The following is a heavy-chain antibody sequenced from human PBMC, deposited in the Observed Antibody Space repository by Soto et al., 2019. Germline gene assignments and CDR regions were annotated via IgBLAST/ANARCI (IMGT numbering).Heavy chain of an antibody. D-gene: IGHD3-10*01. Sequence: QVQLVQSGAEVKKPGASVKVSCKASGYTFTGYYIHWVRQAPGQGLEWMGWINPNSGDTNYAQKFQGRVTMTRDTSISTAYMELSRLRSDDTAVYYCARDYGSGRYYTVDLDYWGQGTLVTVSS. CDR3: ARDYGSGRYYTVDLDY. CDR1: GYTFTGYY. J-gene: IGHJ4*02. CDR2: INPNSGDT. V-gene: IGHV1-2*02.